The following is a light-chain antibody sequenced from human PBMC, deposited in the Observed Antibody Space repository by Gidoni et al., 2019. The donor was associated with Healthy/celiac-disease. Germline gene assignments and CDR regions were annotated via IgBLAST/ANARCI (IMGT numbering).Light chain of an antibody. J-gene: IGKJ3*01. CDR2: AAS. CDR3: QQSYSTPLCT. V-gene: IGKV1-39*01. Sequence: DIQMTPSPSSLSASVGDRVTITCRASQSISSYLNWYQQKPGKAPKLLIYAASSWQSGVPSRFSGSGSGTDFTLTISSMQPEDGATDYCQQSYSTPLCTFGPGTKVDIK. CDR1: QSISSY.